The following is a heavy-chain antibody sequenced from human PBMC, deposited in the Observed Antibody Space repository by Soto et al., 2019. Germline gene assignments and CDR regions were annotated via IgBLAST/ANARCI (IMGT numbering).Heavy chain of an antibody. CDR1: GGTFSSYA. CDR3: ARSPPKANWFDP. V-gene: IGHV1-69*13. J-gene: IGHJ5*02. Sequence: GALVKVSCKASGGTFSSYAISWVRQAPGQGLEWMGGIIPIFGTANYAQKFQGRVTITADESTSTAYMELSSLRSEDTAVYYCARSPPKANWFDPWGQGTLVTVSS. CDR2: IIPIFGTA.